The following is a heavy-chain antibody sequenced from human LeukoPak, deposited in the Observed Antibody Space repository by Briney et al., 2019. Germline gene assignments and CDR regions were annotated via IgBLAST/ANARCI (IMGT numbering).Heavy chain of an antibody. CDR2: INHSGST. J-gene: IGHJ4*02. CDR3: ARRRRDDSSGYFRY. V-gene: IGHV4-34*01. Sequence: SEALSLTCAVYGGSFSGYYWSWIRQPPGKGLEWIGEINHSGSTNYNPSLKSRVTISVDTSKNQFSLKLSSVTAADTAVYYCARRRRDDSSGYFRYWGQGTLVTVSS. CDR1: GGSFSGYY. D-gene: IGHD3-22*01.